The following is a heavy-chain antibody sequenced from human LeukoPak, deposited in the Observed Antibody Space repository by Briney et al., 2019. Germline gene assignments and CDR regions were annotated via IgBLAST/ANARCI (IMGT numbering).Heavy chain of an antibody. Sequence: GGSLRLSCAASGFTFSDYNMNWVRQAPGKGLQWVSSISTSSSYIYYADSVKGRFTISRDDAKNSLYLQMNSLRAEDTAVYYCARDRIPYSGSYEDYWGQGTLVTV. CDR2: ISTSSSYI. CDR3: ARDRIPYSGSYEDY. D-gene: IGHD1-26*01. J-gene: IGHJ4*02. V-gene: IGHV3-21*06. CDR1: GFTFSDYN.